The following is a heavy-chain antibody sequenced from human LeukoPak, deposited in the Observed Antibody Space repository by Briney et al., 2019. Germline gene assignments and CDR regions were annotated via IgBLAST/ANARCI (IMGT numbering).Heavy chain of an antibody. V-gene: IGHV4-39*01. Sequence: SETLSLTCTVSGDSISSSYFSSSYYYWVWIRQPPGKGLEWTGSIYYGGTTYHNPSLQSRVTISSDTSKNQFSLRLRSVTATDTAVYYCARRSHCEGGSCPPVWGQGTTVTVSS. CDR3: ARRSHCEGGSCPPV. J-gene: IGHJ6*02. D-gene: IGHD2-15*01. CDR2: IYYGGTT. CDR1: GDSISSSYFSSSYYY.